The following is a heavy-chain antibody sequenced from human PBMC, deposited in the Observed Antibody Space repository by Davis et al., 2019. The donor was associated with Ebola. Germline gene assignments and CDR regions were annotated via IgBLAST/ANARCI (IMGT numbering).Heavy chain of an antibody. Sequence: GGSLRLSCAASGFTFSSYSMNWVRQAPGKGLEWVANIKQDGSEKYYVDSVKGRFTISRDNAKNSLYLQMNSLRAEDTAVYYCAREGGSGWYFQLGYWGQGTLVTVSS. CDR1: GFTFSSYS. CDR3: AREGGSGWYFQLGY. CDR2: IKQDGSEK. D-gene: IGHD6-19*01. J-gene: IGHJ4*02. V-gene: IGHV3-7*01.